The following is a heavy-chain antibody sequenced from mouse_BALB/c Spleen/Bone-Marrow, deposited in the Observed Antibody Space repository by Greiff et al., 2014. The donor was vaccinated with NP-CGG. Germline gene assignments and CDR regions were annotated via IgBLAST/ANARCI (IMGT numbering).Heavy chain of an antibody. D-gene: IGHD1-1*01. Sequence: VQLVESGPELVKPGASVKMSCKASGYTFTSYYIHWVKQRPGQGLEWIGWIYSGDGSTKYNEKFKGKTTLTADKSSSTAYMLLSSLTSEDSAIYFCARGDYYYGSSRAWFAYWGQGTLVTISA. J-gene: IGHJ3*01. CDR1: GYTFTSYY. V-gene: IGHV1S56*01. CDR2: IYSGDGST. CDR3: ARGDYYYGSSRAWFAY.